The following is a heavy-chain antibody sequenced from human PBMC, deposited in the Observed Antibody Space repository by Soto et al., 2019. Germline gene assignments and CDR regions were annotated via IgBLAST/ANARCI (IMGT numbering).Heavy chain of an antibody. Sequence: EVQLLESGGGLVQPGGSLRLYCAASGFNFIDYAVSWVRQAPGQGLEWVSSISGSGVSTYYADSVKGRFTVSRDNSKNTLYLQMDTLRADYTAVYYCAKHIVATFYFDSWGQGTLVTVSS. J-gene: IGHJ4*02. CDR1: GFNFIDYA. CDR3: AKHIVATFYFDS. D-gene: IGHD5-12*01. V-gene: IGHV3-23*01. CDR2: ISGSGVST.